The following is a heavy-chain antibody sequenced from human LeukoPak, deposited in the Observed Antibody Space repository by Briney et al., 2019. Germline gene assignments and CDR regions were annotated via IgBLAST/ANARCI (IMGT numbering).Heavy chain of an antibody. CDR2: IWYDGSNK. Sequence: PGRSLRLSCAASGFTFSSYGMHWVRQAPGKGPEWVAVIWYDGSNKYYADSVKGRFTISRDNSKNTLYLQMNSLRAEDTAVYYCARDPPHYDFWSGYLDRGAFDIWGQGTMVTVSS. CDR1: GFTFSSYG. D-gene: IGHD3-3*01. V-gene: IGHV3-33*01. CDR3: ARDPPHYDFWSGYLDRGAFDI. J-gene: IGHJ3*02.